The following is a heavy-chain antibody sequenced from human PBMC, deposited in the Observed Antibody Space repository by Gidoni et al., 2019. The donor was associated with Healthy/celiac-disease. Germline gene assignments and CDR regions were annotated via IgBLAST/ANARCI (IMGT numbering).Heavy chain of an antibody. J-gene: IGHJ6*03. D-gene: IGHD2-2*01. Sequence: QVQLQQWGAGLLKPSETLSLTCAVYGGSFSGYYWSWIRKPPGKGLEWIGEINHSGSTNYNPSLKSRVTISVDTSKNQFSLKLSSVTAADTAVYYCARGLVQYQLLLDGRGANYYYYYYMDVWGKGTTVAVSS. CDR1: GGSFSGYY. CDR3: ARGLVQYQLLLDGRGANYYYYYYMDV. CDR2: INHSGST. V-gene: IGHV4-34*01.